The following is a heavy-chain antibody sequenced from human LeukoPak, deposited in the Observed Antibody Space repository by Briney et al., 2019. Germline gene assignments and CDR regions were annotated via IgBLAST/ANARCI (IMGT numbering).Heavy chain of an antibody. CDR1: GGSISSYY. Sequence: SETLSLTCSVSGGSISSYYWSWIWQPPGKGLEWIGYLYYTGSTKYNPSLKGRVTISADTSKNQISLKLSSVTAADTAVYYCAREYYGGTFDYWGQGTLVTVSS. CDR2: LYYTGST. J-gene: IGHJ4*02. CDR3: AREYYGGTFDY. V-gene: IGHV4-59*01. D-gene: IGHD4-23*01.